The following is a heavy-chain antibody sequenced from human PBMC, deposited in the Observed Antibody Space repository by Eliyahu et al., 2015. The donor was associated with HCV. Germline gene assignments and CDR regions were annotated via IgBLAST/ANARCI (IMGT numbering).Heavy chain of an antibody. V-gene: IGHV3-15*01. Sequence: EVHLVESGGGLVKPGGSLRLSCGASGFTFNSAWMSWVRQAPGKGLAWVGRIKSKTKTDGGTADYAAPVKGRFTISRDDSKNMLYLQMNSLKTEDTAVYYCTTDGSHIKWGQGTLVIVSS. D-gene: IGHD1-1*01. CDR2: IKSKTKTDGGTA. CDR1: GFTFNSAW. J-gene: IGHJ4*02. CDR3: TTDGSHIK.